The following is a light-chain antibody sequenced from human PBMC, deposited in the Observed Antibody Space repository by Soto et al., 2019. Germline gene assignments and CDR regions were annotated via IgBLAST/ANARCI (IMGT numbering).Light chain of an antibody. Sequence: QSVLTQPASVSGSPGQSITISCTGTNTEVGGYNYVSWYQQYPGKAPKLMISDVSTRPSGVSNRFSGSKSGNTASLTISGLQAEDEADYYCSSYTSTSTFYVFGTGTKVTVL. V-gene: IGLV2-14*01. J-gene: IGLJ1*01. CDR3: SSYTSTSTFYV. CDR2: DVS. CDR1: NTEVGGYNY.